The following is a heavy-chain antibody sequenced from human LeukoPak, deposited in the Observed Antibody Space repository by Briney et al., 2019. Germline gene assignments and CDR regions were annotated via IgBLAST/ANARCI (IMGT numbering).Heavy chain of an antibody. D-gene: IGHD2-2*01. CDR3: ARSLGYCSSTSCH. CDR2: INHSGST. Sequence: PSETLSLTCAVYGGSFSGYYWSWIRQPPGKGLEWIGEINHSGSTNYNPSLKSRVTISVDTSKNQFSLKLSSVTAADTAVYYCARSLGYCSSTSCHWGQGTLVTVSS. CDR1: GGSFSGYY. J-gene: IGHJ4*02. V-gene: IGHV4-34*01.